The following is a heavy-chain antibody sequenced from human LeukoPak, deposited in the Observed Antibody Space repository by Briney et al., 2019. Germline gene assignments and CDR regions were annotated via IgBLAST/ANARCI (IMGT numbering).Heavy chain of an antibody. CDR2: ISAYNGNT. Sequence: ASVKVSCKASGYTFTSYGISWVRQAPGQGLEWMGWISAYNGNTNYAQKLQGRVTMTTDTSTSTAYMELRSLRTDDTAVYYCGREQSAYYVHAFDPWGQGTLVTVSS. D-gene: IGHD3-3*01. CDR3: GREQSAYYVHAFDP. J-gene: IGHJ5*02. V-gene: IGHV1-18*01. CDR1: GYTFTSYG.